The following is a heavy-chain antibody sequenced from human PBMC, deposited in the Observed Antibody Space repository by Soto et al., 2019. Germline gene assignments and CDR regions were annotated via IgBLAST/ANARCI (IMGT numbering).Heavy chain of an antibody. D-gene: IGHD3-10*01. CDR1: GYTFTSYG. Sequence: GASVKVSCKASGYTFTSYGISWVRQAPGQGLEWMGWISAYNGNTNYAQKLQGRVTMTTDTSTSTDYMELRSLRSDDTAVYYCARGLLWFGELSPYGMDVWGQGTTVTVSS. CDR2: ISAYNGNT. V-gene: IGHV1-18*01. J-gene: IGHJ6*02. CDR3: ARGLLWFGELSPYGMDV.